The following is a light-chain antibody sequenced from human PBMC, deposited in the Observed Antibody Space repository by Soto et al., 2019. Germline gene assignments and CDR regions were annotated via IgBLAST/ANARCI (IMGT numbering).Light chain of an antibody. J-gene: IGLJ1*01. Sequence: QSVLTQPPSASGTPGRTVTISCSGSSSNIGGNSVSWCQQLPGTAPKLLIHTNNQRPSGVPDRFSGSKSGTSASLATTGLQPEDEADYYCAVWDDSLHGLVFGTGTKATVL. CDR1: SSNIGGNS. CDR2: TNN. CDR3: AVWDDSLHGLV. V-gene: IGLV1-44*01.